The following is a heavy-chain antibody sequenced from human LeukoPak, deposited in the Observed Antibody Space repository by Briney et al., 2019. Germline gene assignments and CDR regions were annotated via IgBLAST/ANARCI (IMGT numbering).Heavy chain of an antibody. J-gene: IGHJ6*03. CDR2: IYYSGST. CDR1: GGSISSSSYY. CDR3: ARVLSSSSPFYYYYMDV. Sequence: SETLSLTCTVSGGSISSSSYYWGWIRQPPGKGLEWIGTIYYSGSTYYNPSLKSRVTISVDTSKSQFSLKLSSVTAADTAVYYCARVLSSSSPFYYYYMDVWGKGTTVTVSS. V-gene: IGHV4-39*07. D-gene: IGHD6-6*01.